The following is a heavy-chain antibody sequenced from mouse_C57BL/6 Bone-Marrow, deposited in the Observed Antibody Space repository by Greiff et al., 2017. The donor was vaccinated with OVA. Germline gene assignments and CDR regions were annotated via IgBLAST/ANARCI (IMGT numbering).Heavy chain of an antibody. Sequence: QVHVKQSGAELVRPGTSVKVSCKASGYAFTNYLIEWVKQRPGQGLEWIGVINPGSGGTNYNEKFKGKATLTADKSSSTAYMQLSSLTSEDSAVYFCARGRYYGSSSYYFDYWGQGTTLTVSS. CDR1: GYAFTNYL. D-gene: IGHD1-1*01. CDR3: ARGRYYGSSSYYFDY. J-gene: IGHJ2*01. CDR2: INPGSGGT. V-gene: IGHV1-54*01.